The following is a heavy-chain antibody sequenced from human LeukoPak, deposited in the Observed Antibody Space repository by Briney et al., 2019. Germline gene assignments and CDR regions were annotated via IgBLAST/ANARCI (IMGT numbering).Heavy chain of an antibody. D-gene: IGHD6-19*01. CDR1: GGSISSGSYY. V-gene: IGHV4-61*02. J-gene: IGHJ4*02. CDR3: ARGAVAGPYDY. Sequence: SQTLSLTCTVSGGSISSGSYYWSWIRQPDGKGLEWIGRIYTSGSTNYNPSLKSRVTISVDTSKNQFSLTLSSVTAADTAVYYCARGAVAGPYDYWGQGTLVTVSS. CDR2: IYTSGST.